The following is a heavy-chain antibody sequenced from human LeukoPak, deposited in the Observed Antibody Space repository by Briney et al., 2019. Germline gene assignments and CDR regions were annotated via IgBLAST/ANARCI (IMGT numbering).Heavy chain of an antibody. J-gene: IGHJ4*02. V-gene: IGHV4-34*01. CDR3: ARGRPEYNTGNSGSYHQSTLIDY. D-gene: IGHD1-26*01. CDR1: GGSFSGYY. CDR2: INHSGST. Sequence: NPSETLSLTCAVYGGSFSGYYWSWIRQPPGKGLEWIGEINHSGSTNYNPSLKSRVTISVDTSKNQFSLKLSSVTAADTAVYYCARGRPEYNTGNSGSYHQSTLIDYWGQGTLVTVSS.